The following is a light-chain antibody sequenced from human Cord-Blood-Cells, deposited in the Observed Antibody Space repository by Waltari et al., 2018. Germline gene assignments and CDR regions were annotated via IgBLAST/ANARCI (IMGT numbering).Light chain of an antibody. V-gene: IGLV2-14*01. CDR2: DVS. CDR1: SSDVGGYNY. CDR3: SSYTSSSSYV. J-gene: IGLJ1*01. Sequence: QSALTQPASVSGSPGQSITIPCTGTSSDVGGYNYVSWYQQHPGNAPKLMIYDVSNRPSGVSTRFSGSKSGNTASLTISGLQAEDEADYYCSSYTSSSSYVFGTGTKVTVL.